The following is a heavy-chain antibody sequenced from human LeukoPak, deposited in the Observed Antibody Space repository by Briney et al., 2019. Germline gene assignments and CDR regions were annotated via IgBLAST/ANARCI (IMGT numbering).Heavy chain of an antibody. CDR3: ARDPYYYDSGGYYFDY. V-gene: IGHV3-30*04. CDR1: GFTFSSYA. D-gene: IGHD3-22*01. CDR2: ISYDGSNK. Sequence: GGSLRLSCAASGFTFSSYAMHWVRQAPGKGLEWVAVISYDGSNKYYADSVKGRFTISRDNSKNTLYLQMNSLRAEDTAVYYCARDPYYYDSGGYYFDYWGQGTLVTVSS. J-gene: IGHJ4*02.